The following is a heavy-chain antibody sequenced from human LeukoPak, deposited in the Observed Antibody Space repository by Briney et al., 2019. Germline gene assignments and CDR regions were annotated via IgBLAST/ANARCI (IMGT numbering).Heavy chain of an antibody. CDR1: GYSISSAFY. CDR2: IHYSGST. CDR3: ARHAKYYDILTGYVGRWFDP. D-gene: IGHD3-9*01. Sequence: PSETLSLTCTVSGYSISSAFYWGWIRQPPGKGLEWIGTIHYSGSTSYNPSLKSRVTISVDTSKNQFSLKLSSVTAADTAVYYCARHAKYYDILTGYVGRWFDPWGQGTLVTVSS. V-gene: IGHV4-38-2*02. J-gene: IGHJ5*02.